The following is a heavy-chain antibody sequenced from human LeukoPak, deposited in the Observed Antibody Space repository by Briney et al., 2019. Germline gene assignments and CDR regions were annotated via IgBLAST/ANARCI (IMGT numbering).Heavy chain of an antibody. Sequence: PGGSLRLSCAASGFTVSAYAMAWVRQAPGKGLEWVSTIYDDNTYYADSVKGRFAISTDNSKNTLYLQMNSLRVEDTAVYYCARAPRRFRGIIVNPLYYFDYWGQGTLVTVSS. CDR2: IYDDNT. CDR3: ARAPRRFRGIIVNPLYYFDY. CDR1: GFTVSAYA. V-gene: IGHV3-23*01. D-gene: IGHD3-16*02. J-gene: IGHJ4*02.